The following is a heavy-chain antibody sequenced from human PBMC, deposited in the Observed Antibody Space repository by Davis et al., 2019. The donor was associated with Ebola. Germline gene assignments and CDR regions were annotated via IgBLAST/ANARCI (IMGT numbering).Heavy chain of an antibody. CDR3: VKDTAKSTVTPIFDL. J-gene: IGHJ4*02. D-gene: IGHD4-17*01. V-gene: IGHV3-64D*06. CDR2: INSNGGST. Sequence: GGSLRLSCSASGFTFSDYAMYWVRQAPGKGLEYLSGINSNGGSTYHADSVKGRFTISRDNSKNTLYLQMSSLRVEDTAVYYCVKDTAKSTVTPIFDLWGQGTLVTVSS. CDR1: GFTFSDYA.